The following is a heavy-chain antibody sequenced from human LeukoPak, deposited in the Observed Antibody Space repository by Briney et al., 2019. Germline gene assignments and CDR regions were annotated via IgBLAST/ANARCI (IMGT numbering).Heavy chain of an antibody. J-gene: IGHJ4*02. CDR1: GFTFSSYG. CDR2: ITGTSANT. CDR3: AKMQGFFDY. Sequence: PGGSLRLSCVASGFTFSSYGMSWVRQAPGGGMGWVSAITGTSANTYYADSVKGRFTISRDNSKNTLYLQMNSLRAEDTAIYYRAKMQGFFDYWGQGTLVTVSS. V-gene: IGHV3-23*01.